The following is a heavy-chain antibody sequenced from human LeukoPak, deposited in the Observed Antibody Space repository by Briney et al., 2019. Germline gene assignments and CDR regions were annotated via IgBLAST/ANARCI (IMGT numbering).Heavy chain of an antibody. CDR2: IIPIFGTA. CDR1: GCTFIRYA. Sequence: SVKVSCKASGCTFIRYAISWVRQAPGQGLEWMGRIIPIFGTANYAQKFQGRVTITADKSTSTAYMELSSQRSEDTAMYCCARDLFGYYDSNGPSIIWGQGTMVTVSS. CDR3: ARDLFGYYDSNGPSII. J-gene: IGHJ3*02. V-gene: IGHV1-69*06. D-gene: IGHD3-22*01.